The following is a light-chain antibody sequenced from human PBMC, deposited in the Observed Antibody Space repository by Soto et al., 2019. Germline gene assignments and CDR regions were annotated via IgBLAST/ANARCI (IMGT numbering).Light chain of an antibody. Sequence: DIQMTQSPSSLSASVGDSVTITCRASQRIGSYVNWYQQKPGKAPKLLIYAATNLEGGVPSRFSGSGSGTDFSLSVSGLQPEDFATYYCQQSYSIPVWTFGHGTKVDIK. V-gene: IGKV1-39*01. J-gene: IGKJ1*01. CDR1: QRIGSY. CDR3: QQSYSIPVWT. CDR2: AAT.